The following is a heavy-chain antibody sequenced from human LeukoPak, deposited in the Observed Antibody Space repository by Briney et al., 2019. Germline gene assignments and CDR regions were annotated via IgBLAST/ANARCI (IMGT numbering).Heavy chain of an antibody. CDR3: AGDPFHIVVVTASHVFDY. Sequence: QPGRSLRPSCAASGFTFSSYAMHWVRQAPGKGLEWVAVISYDGSNKYYADSVKGRFTISRDNSKNTLYLQMNSLRAEDTAVYYCAGDPFHIVVVTASHVFDYWGQGTLVTVSS. D-gene: IGHD2-21*02. V-gene: IGHV3-30-3*01. J-gene: IGHJ4*02. CDR2: ISYDGSNK. CDR1: GFTFSSYA.